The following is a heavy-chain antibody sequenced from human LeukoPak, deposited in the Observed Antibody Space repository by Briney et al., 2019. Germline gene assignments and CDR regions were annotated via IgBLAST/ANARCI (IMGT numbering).Heavy chain of an antibody. CDR2: ISGSGGST. J-gene: IGHJ4*02. D-gene: IGHD4-17*01. V-gene: IGHV3-23*01. CDR1: GFTFSSYA. CDR3: AKVRQFYGDFDY. Sequence: GGSLRLSCAASGFTFSSYAMSWVRQAPGKGLEWVSAISGSGGSTYYADSVKGRFTISGDNSKNTLYLQMNSLRAEDTAVYYCAKVRQFYGDFDYWGQGTLVTVSS.